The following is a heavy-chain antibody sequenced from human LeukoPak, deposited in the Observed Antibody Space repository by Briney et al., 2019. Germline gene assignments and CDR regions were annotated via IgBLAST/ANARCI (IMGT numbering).Heavy chain of an antibody. D-gene: IGHD3-16*01. CDR1: GYTFTNYG. Sequence: ASVKVSCKASGYTFTNYGISWVRQAPGQGLEWMGWISAYNGNTNYAQKFQGRVTMTTDTSTTTAYMELRSLRSDDTAVYCCARDLGGVLDYWGQGTLVTVSS. J-gene: IGHJ4*02. CDR3: ARDLGGVLDY. V-gene: IGHV1-18*01. CDR2: ISAYNGNT.